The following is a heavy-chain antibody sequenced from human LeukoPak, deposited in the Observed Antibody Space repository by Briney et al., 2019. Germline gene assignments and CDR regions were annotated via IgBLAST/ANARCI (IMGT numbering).Heavy chain of an antibody. CDR1: GGSFSGYY. D-gene: IGHD6-13*01. Sequence: SETLSLTCAVYGGSFSGYYWSWIRQPPGKGLEWIGEINHSGSTNYNPSLKSRVTISVDTSKNQFSLKLSSVTAADTAVYYCARGARQISSWYHRWYYYYMDVWGKGTTVAVSS. J-gene: IGHJ6*03. V-gene: IGHV4-34*01. CDR3: ARGARQISSWYHRWYYYYMDV. CDR2: INHSGST.